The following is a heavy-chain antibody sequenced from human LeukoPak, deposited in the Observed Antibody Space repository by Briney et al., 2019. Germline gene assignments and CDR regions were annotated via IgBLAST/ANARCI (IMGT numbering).Heavy chain of an antibody. V-gene: IGHV4-31*11. CDR3: AREGWGSSWYVMATPPTQYNWFDP. D-gene: IGHD6-13*01. Sequence: SETLSLTCAVSGGSISSGGYSWSWIRQHPGKGLEWIGYIYYSGSTYYNPSLKSRVTISVDTSKNQFSLKLSSVTAADTAVYYCAREGWGSSWYVMATPPTQYNWFDPWGQGTLVTVSS. CDR1: GGSISSGGYS. CDR2: IYYSGST. J-gene: IGHJ5*02.